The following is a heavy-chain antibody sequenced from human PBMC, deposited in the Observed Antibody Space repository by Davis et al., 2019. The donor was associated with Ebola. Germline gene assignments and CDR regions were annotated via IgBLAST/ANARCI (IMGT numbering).Heavy chain of an antibody. D-gene: IGHD3-16*01. V-gene: IGHV1-46*01. Sequence: ASVKVSCKASGYTFTGYYMHWVRQAPGQGLEWMGFISPNGESTLYAQKFQGSVTMTRDTSTSTVYMELNSLRSADTAVYYCASGGSSANRFFDYWGQGTQVTVSS. CDR3: ASGGSSANRFFDY. CDR2: ISPNGEST. J-gene: IGHJ4*02. CDR1: GYTFTGYY.